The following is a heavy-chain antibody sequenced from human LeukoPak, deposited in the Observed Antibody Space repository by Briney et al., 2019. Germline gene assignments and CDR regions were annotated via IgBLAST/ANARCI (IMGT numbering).Heavy chain of an antibody. V-gene: IGHV3-21*01. CDR3: ARHTWTPIAPAASY. J-gene: IGHJ4*02. Sequence: GGSLRLSCAVSGFTFSSYSMNWVRQAPGEGLEWVSSISSSSTYIYYADSVKGRFTISRDDAKNSLYLQRNSMRAEDPPVDYCARHTWTPIAPAASYWGQGTLVTVSS. D-gene: IGHD2-2*01. CDR1: GFTFSSYS. CDR2: ISSSSTYI.